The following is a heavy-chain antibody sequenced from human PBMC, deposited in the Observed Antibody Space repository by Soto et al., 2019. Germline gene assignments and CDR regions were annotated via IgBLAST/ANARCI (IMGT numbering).Heavy chain of an antibody. D-gene: IGHD3-3*01. Sequence: ASVKVCCKASGYTFTSYGISWVRQAPGQGLEWMGWISAYNGNTNYAQKLQGRVTMTTDTSTSTAYMELRSLRSDDTAVYYCARYPGYDFWSGYRNWFDPWGQGTLVTVSS. CDR3: ARYPGYDFWSGYRNWFDP. J-gene: IGHJ5*02. CDR1: GYTFTSYG. V-gene: IGHV1-18*01. CDR2: ISAYNGNT.